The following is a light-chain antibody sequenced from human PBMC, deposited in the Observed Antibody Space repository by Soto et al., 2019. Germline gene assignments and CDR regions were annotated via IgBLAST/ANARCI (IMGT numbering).Light chain of an antibody. CDR3: QSYDSSLHVV. J-gene: IGLJ2*01. CDR1: SSNIGAGYD. V-gene: IGLV1-40*01. Sequence: QSVLTQPPSVSGAPGQRVTISCTGSSSNIGAGYDVHWYQQLPGTAPKLLIYGNSNRPSGVPDRFPGSKSGTSASLAITGLQAEDEADYYCQSYDSSLHVVFGGGTQLTVL. CDR2: GNS.